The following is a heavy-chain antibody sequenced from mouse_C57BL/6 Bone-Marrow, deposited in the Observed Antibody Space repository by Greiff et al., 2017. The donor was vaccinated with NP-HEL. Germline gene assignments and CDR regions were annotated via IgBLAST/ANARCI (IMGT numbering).Heavy chain of an antibody. D-gene: IGHD1-1*01. CDR1: GYTFTSYG. Sequence: VQLQESGAELARPGASVKLSCKASGYTFTSYGISWVKQSTGQGLEWIGEIYPRSGNTYYNEKFKGKATLTADKSSSTAYMELRSLTSEDSAVYLCERSHYYGSSLAWVGCWGEGTLVTVSA. J-gene: IGHJ3*01. V-gene: IGHV1-81*01. CDR2: IYPRSGNT. CDR3: ERSHYYGSSLAWVGC.